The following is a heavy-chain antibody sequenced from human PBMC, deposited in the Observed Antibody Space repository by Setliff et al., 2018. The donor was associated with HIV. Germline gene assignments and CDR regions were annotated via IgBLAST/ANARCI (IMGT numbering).Heavy chain of an antibody. J-gene: IGHJ4*02. V-gene: IGHV1-69*13. D-gene: IGHD3-22*01. Sequence: SVKVSCKASGDTFKSHAISWVRQAPGQGLEWMGGIIPIFGTPNYAQKFKGRLTITADESTSTVYMELSSLRSEDTAVYYCARNHHYFDRSGYYSWFYFDYWGQGTLVTVSS. CDR2: IIPIFGTP. CDR3: ARNHHYFDRSGYYSWFYFDY. CDR1: GDTFKSHA.